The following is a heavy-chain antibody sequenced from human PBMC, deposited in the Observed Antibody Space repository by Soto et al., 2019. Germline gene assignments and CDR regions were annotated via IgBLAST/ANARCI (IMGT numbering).Heavy chain of an antibody. CDR3: GRVLVGGTGHTEYES. CDR1: VGSTYSSGYY. J-gene: IGHJ4*02. CDR2: SDYDAYT. Sequence: SHTLPLTCTVSVGSTYSSGYYWGWIRLPPGRGHEGIGNSDYDAYTYSNPSLKSRVTISTDTSKNQFSLKLTAVTAADTALYYFGRVLVGGTGHTEYESWCPGTLVTVSS. D-gene: IGHD2-15*01. V-gene: IGHV4-39*01.